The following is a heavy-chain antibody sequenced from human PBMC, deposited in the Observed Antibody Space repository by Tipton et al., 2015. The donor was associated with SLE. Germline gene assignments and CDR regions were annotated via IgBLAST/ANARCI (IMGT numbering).Heavy chain of an antibody. V-gene: IGHV4-61*01. D-gene: IGHD3-3*01. J-gene: IGHJ4*02. Sequence: TLSLTCTVSGGSVSSGSYSWSWIRQPPGKGLEWIGYIYYSGSTNYNPSLKSRVTISVDTSKNQFSLKLSSVTAADTAVYYCARGDYDFWSGYSDFDYWGQGTLVTVSS. CDR2: IYYSGST. CDR3: ARGDYDFWSGYSDFDY. CDR1: GGSVSSGSYS.